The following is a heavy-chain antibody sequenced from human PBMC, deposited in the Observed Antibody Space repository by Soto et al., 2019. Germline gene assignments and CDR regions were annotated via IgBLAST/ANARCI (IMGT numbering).Heavy chain of an antibody. D-gene: IGHD5-18*01. CDR2: IYHGGTT. J-gene: IGHJ4*01. CDR1: GYSISSGSY. CDR3: ARVHAMVVAGRTFDY. Sequence: SETLSRTCTVSGYSISSGSYGAWIRQPPGKGPEWIASIYHGGTTFYNPSLKSRITISVDTSNNQFSLKLTSVTAADTAVYYCARVHAMVVAGRTFDYWGHGTLVTGS. V-gene: IGHV4-38-2*02.